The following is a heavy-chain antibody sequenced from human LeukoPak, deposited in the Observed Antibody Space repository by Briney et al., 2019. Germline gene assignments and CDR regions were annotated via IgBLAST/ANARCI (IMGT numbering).Heavy chain of an antibody. Sequence: ASVKVSCKASGYTFTSYGISWVRQAPGQGLEWMGWISAYNGNTNYAQKFQGRVTMTRNTSISTAYMELSSLRSEDTAVYYCARGRDGYNYFDYWGQGTLVTVSS. CDR2: ISAYNGNT. J-gene: IGHJ4*02. V-gene: IGHV1-18*01. CDR3: ARGRDGYNYFDY. CDR1: GYTFTSYG. D-gene: IGHD5-24*01.